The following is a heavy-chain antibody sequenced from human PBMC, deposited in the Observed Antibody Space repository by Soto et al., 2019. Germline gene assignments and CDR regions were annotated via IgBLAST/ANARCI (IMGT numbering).Heavy chain of an antibody. CDR2: IISKNHGGTT. CDR1: GCAFNNAW. Sequence: GGSLILSCAASGCAFNNAWRSWVRQEPGKGLEWVGRIISKNHGGTTDYTAPVKDRFIMSRDDSKNTLYLQMNSLKTEDTAVYYCAAGTGRTDFDYWGQGTLVTVSS. J-gene: IGHJ4*02. D-gene: IGHD2-2*01. CDR3: AAGTGRTDFDY. V-gene: IGHV3-15*01.